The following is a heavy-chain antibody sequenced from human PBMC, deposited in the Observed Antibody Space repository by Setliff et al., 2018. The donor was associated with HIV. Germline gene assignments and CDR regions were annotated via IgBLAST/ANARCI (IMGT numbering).Heavy chain of an antibody. CDR3: ARAYYSSGSDDY. V-gene: IGHV3-21*01. D-gene: IGHD6-19*01. J-gene: IGHJ4*02. Sequence: GGSLRLSCAASGFTFSSYSMNWVRQAPGKGLEWVSSITSSSNYIYYADSVKGRFTISRDNAKNSLYLQMNSLRAEGTAVYYCARAYYSSGSDDYWGQGTLVTVSS. CDR2: ITSSSNYI. CDR1: GFTFSSYS.